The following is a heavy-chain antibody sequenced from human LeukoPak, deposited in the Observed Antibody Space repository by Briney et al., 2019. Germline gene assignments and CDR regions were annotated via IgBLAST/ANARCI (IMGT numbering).Heavy chain of an antibody. J-gene: IGHJ4*02. V-gene: IGHV1-8*01. CDR3: ARTYSSSNHFDY. Sequence: ASVKVSCKASGYTFTSYDINWVRQATGQGLEWMGWMNPNSGNTGYAQKFQGRVTMTRNTSISTAYMELSSLRSEDTAVYYCARTYSSSNHFDYWGQGTLVIVSS. D-gene: IGHD6-6*01. CDR2: MNPNSGNT. CDR1: GYTFTSYD.